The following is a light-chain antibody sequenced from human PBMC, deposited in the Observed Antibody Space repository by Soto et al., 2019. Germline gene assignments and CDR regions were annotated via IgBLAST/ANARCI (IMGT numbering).Light chain of an antibody. J-gene: IGKJ1*01. Sequence: IVMTQSPVTLSGSLGERATLSCRASQSVGTDVAWYHQKVGQAPRLLIYDASTRATGIPDRFSGSGSGTEFPLTINSLQSEDFAVYYCQQFNDWPRTFGQGTKVEMK. CDR1: QSVGTD. V-gene: IGKV3-15*01. CDR2: DAS. CDR3: QQFNDWPRT.